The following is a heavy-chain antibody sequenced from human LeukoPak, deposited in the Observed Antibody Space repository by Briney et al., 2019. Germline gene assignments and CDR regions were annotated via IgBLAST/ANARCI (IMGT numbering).Heavy chain of an antibody. CDR1: GFTFSSYS. D-gene: IGHD2-2*01. CDR2: ISSSSSYI. CDR3: ARDQSIIVVVPAAMGY. V-gene: IGHV3-21*01. J-gene: IGHJ4*02. Sequence: GGSLRLSCAASGFTFSSYSMNWVRQAPGKGLEWVSSISSSSSYIYYADSVKGRFTISRDNAKNSLYLQMNSLRAEDTAVYYCARDQSIIVVVPAAMGYWGQGTLVTVPS.